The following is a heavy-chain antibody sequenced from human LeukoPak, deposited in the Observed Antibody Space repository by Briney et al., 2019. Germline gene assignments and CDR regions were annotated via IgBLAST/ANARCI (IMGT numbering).Heavy chain of an antibody. CDR3: ARDIPSYCTNGVCYETDY. Sequence: GGSLRLSCAASGFTFSSYGMHWVRQAPGKGLEWVAVIWSDGSKKYYAESVKGRFTISRDNSKNTLYLQMNSLRAEDTAVYYCARDIPSYCTNGVCYETDYWGQGTLVTVSS. CDR2: IWSDGSKK. D-gene: IGHD2-8*01. J-gene: IGHJ4*02. CDR1: GFTFSSYG. V-gene: IGHV3-33*01.